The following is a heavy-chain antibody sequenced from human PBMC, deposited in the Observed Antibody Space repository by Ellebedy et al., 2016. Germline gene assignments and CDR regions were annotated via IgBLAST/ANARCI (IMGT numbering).Heavy chain of an antibody. D-gene: IGHD2-15*01. CDR2: INPNSGGT. Sequence: ASVKVSCKASGYTFTGYYMHWVRQAPGQGLEWMGWINPNSGGTNYAQKFQGWVTMTRDTSISTAYMELSRLRSDDTAVYYCAREHSPTKRLGNCSGGSCPLFDYWGQGTLVTVSS. V-gene: IGHV1-2*04. CDR3: AREHSPTKRLGNCSGGSCPLFDY. J-gene: IGHJ4*02. CDR1: GYTFTGYY.